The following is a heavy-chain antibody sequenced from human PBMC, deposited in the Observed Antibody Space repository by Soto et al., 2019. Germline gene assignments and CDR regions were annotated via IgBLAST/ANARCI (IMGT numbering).Heavy chain of an antibody. D-gene: IGHD1-1*01. CDR1: GFTFSSYA. J-gene: IGHJ6*02. V-gene: IGHV3-30-3*01. Sequence: PGGSLRLSCAASGFTFSSYAMHWVRQAPGKGLEWVAVISYDGSNKYYADSVKGRFTISRDNSKNTLYLQMNSLRAEDTAVYYCARGPGTNYYGMDVWGQGTTVTISS. CDR2: ISYDGSNK. CDR3: ARGPGTNYYGMDV.